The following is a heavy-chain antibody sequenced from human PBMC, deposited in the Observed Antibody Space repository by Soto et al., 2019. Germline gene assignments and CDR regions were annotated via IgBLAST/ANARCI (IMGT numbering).Heavy chain of an antibody. V-gene: IGHV4-39*01. D-gene: IGHD3-16*02. CDR2: IYYSGST. CDR1: GGSISSSSYY. J-gene: IGHJ4*02. CDR3: ARLAYDYIWGSYPLGYYFDY. Sequence: QLQLQESGPGLVKPSETLSLTCTVSGGSISSSSYYWGWIRQPPGKGLEWIGSIYYSGSTYYNPSLKSRVTISVDTSKNQFSLKLSSVTAADTAVYYCARLAYDYIWGSYPLGYYFDYWGQGTLVTVSS.